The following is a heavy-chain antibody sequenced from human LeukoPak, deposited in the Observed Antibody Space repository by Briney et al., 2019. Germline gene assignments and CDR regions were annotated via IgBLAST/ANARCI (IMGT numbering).Heavy chain of an antibody. V-gene: IGHV4-39*07. Sequence: SETLSLTCTVSGVSISGSSSYWGGIRQSPGKGVEWIGLLNYSGTTYYNPSFKSRVSISIDRSRTQFSLKLSSVTAADTAFYYCSRYDSDTGDFDPWGQGTLVTMSS. CDR1: GVSISGSSSY. D-gene: IGHD3-10*01. J-gene: IGHJ5*02. CDR2: LNYSGTT. CDR3: SRYDSDTGDFDP.